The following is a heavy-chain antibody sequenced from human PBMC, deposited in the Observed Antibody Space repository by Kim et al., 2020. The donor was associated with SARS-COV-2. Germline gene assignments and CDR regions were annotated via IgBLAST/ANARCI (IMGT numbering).Heavy chain of an antibody. Sequence: GGSLRLSCAASGFTFSSYAMSWVRQAPGKGLEWVSAISGSGGSTYYADSVKGRFTISRDNSKNTLYLQMNSLRAEDTAVYYCVSVTVTAYWYFDLWGRGTLVTVSS. D-gene: IGHD2-21*02. V-gene: IGHV3-23*01. CDR2: ISGSGGST. J-gene: IGHJ2*01. CDR1: GFTFSSYA. CDR3: VSVTVTAYWYFDL.